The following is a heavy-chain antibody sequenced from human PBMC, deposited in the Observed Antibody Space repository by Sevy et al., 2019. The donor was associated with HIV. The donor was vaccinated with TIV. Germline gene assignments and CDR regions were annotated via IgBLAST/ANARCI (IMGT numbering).Heavy chain of an antibody. CDR1: GFTFDDYA. V-gene: IGHV3-9*01. CDR3: AKDSQGGDSRNYYYYGMDV. J-gene: IGHJ6*02. Sequence: GGSLRLSCAASGFTFDDYAMHWVRQAPGKGLEWVSGISWNSGSIGYADSVKGRFTISRDNAKNSLYLQMNSLRAEDTALYYCAKDSQGGDSRNYYYYGMDVWGQGTTVTVSS. D-gene: IGHD3-22*01. CDR2: ISWNSGSI.